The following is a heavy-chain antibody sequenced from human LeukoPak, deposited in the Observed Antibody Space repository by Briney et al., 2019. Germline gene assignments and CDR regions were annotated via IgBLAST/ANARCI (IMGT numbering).Heavy chain of an antibody. CDR3: AKRADYGGNSYDY. Sequence: GGSLRLSCAASGFTVSSNYMSWVRLAPGKGLVWVSRINSDGGSISYADSVKGRFTISRDNAKNTLFLQMHSLRAEDTAVYYCAKRADYGGNSYDYWGQGTLVTVSS. CDR1: GFTVSSNY. J-gene: IGHJ4*02. V-gene: IGHV3-74*01. CDR2: INSDGGSI. D-gene: IGHD4-23*01.